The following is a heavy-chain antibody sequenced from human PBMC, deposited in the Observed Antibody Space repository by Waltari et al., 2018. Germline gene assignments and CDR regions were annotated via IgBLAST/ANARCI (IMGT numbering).Heavy chain of an antibody. V-gene: IGHV3-7*01. CDR1: GFTFTRNW. CDR2: IKPDGTET. J-gene: IGHJ4*02. CDR3: TRDWDDNSGSALDY. D-gene: IGHD3-10*01. Sequence: EVQLVESGGGLVQPGGSLRLSCAGSGFTFTRNWMSWVRQAPGKGLEWVANIKPDGTETNYVDSVKGRFTISRDNAKSSLYLQMNSLRAEDTALYYCTRDWDDNSGSALDYWGQGTLVTVSS.